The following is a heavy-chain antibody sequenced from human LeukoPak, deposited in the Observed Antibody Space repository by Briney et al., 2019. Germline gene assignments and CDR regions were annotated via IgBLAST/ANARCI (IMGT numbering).Heavy chain of an antibody. Sequence: GGSLRLSCAASGFTFGNYAMTWVRQTPGKGLGWVSAISASGGNTYYADSVRGRLTISRDNSKNTLYLQMNSLRAEDTAVYYCAKAPLSYDSSGPFDYWGQGTLVTVSS. CDR1: GFTFGNYA. CDR3: AKAPLSYDSSGPFDY. V-gene: IGHV3-23*01. J-gene: IGHJ4*02. D-gene: IGHD3-22*01. CDR2: ISASGGNT.